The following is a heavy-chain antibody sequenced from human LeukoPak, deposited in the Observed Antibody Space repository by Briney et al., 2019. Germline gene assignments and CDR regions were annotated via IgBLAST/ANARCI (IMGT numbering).Heavy chain of an antibody. D-gene: IGHD6-13*01. J-gene: IGHJ4*02. Sequence: GGSLRLSCAASGFTVSSNYMSWIRQAPGKGLEWVSSISVGGTTTYYADSVKGRFSISRDNSENTLYLQMNGLRADDTAVYSCAKSFTSSSSDYWGQGTLVTVSS. V-gene: IGHV3-23*01. CDR1: GFTVSSNY. CDR3: AKSFTSSSSDY. CDR2: ISVGGTTT.